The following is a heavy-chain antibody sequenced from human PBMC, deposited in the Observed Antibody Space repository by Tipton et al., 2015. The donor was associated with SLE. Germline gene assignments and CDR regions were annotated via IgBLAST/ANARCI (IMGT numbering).Heavy chain of an antibody. J-gene: IGHJ6*02. D-gene: IGHD3-16*01. Sequence: QSGAEVKKPGASVKVSCKASGYTFTSYYMHWVRQAPGQGLEWMGIINPSGGSTSYAQKFQGRVTMTRDTSTSTVYMELSSLRSEDTAVYYCARDRERMNTFGGVALRYYYYGMDVWGQGTTVTVSS. CDR2: INPSGGST. CDR1: GYTFTSYY. V-gene: IGHV1-46*01. CDR3: ARDRERMNTFGGVALRYYYYGMDV.